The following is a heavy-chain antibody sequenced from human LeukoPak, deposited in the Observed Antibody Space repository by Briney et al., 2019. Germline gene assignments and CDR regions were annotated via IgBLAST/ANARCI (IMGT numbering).Heavy chain of an antibody. CDR2: INHSGST. CDR1: GGSFSGYY. V-gene: IGHV4-34*01. D-gene: IGHD6-13*01. Sequence: SETLSLTCAVYGGSFSGYYWSWIRQPPGKGLEWIGEINHSGSTNYNPSLKSRVTISVDTSKNQFSLKLSSVTAADTAVYYCASTPQIAAAGFYGIDYWGQGTLVTVSS. J-gene: IGHJ4*02. CDR3: ASTPQIAAAGFYGIDY.